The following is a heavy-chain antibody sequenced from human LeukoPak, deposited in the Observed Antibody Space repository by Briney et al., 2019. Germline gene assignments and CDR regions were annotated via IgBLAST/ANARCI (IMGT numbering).Heavy chain of an antibody. J-gene: IGHJ3*02. CDR2: INPNSGGT. Sequence: GASVKVSCKASGYTFTGYYMHWVRQAPGQGLEWMGWINPNSGGTNYAQKFQGWVTMTRDTSISTAYMELSRLRSDDTAVYYRARVRRWFGESDAFDIWGQGTMVTVSS. CDR1: GYTFTGYY. D-gene: IGHD3-10*01. V-gene: IGHV1-2*04. CDR3: ARVRRWFGESDAFDI.